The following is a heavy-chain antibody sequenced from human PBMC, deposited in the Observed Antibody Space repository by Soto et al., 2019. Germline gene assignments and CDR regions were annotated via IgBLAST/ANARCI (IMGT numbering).Heavy chain of an antibody. V-gene: IGHV2-5*02. J-gene: IGHJ4*02. CDR3: ARIYCSGGSCYGNYFDY. D-gene: IGHD2-15*01. CDR2: IYWDDDK. Sequence: QITLKESGPTLVKPTQTLTLTCTFSGFSLSTSGVGVGWIRQSPGKALEWLALIYWDDDKPYSPSLKRRLTINKDSSKNQVVLTMTNMDPVDKATYYCARIYCSGGSCYGNYFDYWGQGTLVTVSS. CDR1: GFSLSTSGVG.